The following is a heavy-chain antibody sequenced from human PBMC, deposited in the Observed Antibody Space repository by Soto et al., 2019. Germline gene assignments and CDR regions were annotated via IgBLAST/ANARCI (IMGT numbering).Heavy chain of an antibody. CDR1: GFTFTSSA. V-gene: IGHV1-2*04. Sequence: ASVKVSCKASGFTFTSSAMHWVRQAPGQGLEWMGWINPNSGGTNYAQKFQGWVTMTRDTSISTAYMELSRLRSDDTAVYYCARGVRRYYDSSGYYFFDYWGQGTLVTVSS. CDR3: ARGVRRYYDSSGYYFFDY. J-gene: IGHJ4*02. D-gene: IGHD3-22*01. CDR2: INPNSGGT.